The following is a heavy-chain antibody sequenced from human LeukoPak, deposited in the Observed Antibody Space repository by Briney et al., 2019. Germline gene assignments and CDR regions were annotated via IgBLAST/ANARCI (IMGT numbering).Heavy chain of an antibody. V-gene: IGHV4-59*01. CDR2: IYYSEST. Sequence: SETLSLTCIVSGGSISSYYWSWIRPPPGKGLEWIEYIYYSESTNHNPSLKRRVTISGDTSKNQFTVKLSSVTAADTAAYYCAIGPYGGNFDYWGQGTLVTVSS. CDR1: GGSISSYY. CDR3: AIGPYGGNFDY. J-gene: IGHJ4*02. D-gene: IGHD4/OR15-4a*01.